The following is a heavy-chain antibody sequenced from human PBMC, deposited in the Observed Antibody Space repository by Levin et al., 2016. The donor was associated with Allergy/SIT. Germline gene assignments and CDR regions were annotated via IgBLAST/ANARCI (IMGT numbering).Heavy chain of an antibody. V-gene: IGHV1-2*04. J-gene: IGHJ6*02. CDR1: GYTFTGYY. Sequence: ASVKVSCKASGYTFTGYYMHWVRQAPGQGLEWMGWINPNSGGTNYAQKFQGWVTMTRDTSISTAYMELSRLRSDDTAVYYCAREQYYDFWSGYYTPNSFYGMDVWGQGTTVTVSS. D-gene: IGHD3-3*01. CDR3: AREQYYDFWSGYYTPNSFYGMDV. CDR2: INPNSGGT.